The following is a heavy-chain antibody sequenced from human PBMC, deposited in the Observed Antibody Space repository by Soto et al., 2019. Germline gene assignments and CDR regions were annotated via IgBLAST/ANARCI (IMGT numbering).Heavy chain of an antibody. CDR3: ARTVLGPDLLADSFVDYYYYXDV. CDR2: VYYTGST. D-gene: IGHD3-9*01. J-gene: IGHJ6*03. V-gene: IGHV4-59*08. CDR1: GCSISNFY. Sequence: PSETLSLTCTVSGCSISNFYWSWIRQPPGKGLEWIGYVYYTGSTSYNPSLKRRVTFSADSSRGQFSLRLNSVTAADTAVYYCARTVLGPDLLADSFVDYYYYXDVWGQGTTVTVSS.